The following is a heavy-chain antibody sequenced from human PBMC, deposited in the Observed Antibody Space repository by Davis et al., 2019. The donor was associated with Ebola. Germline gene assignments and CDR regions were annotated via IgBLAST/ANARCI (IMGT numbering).Heavy chain of an antibody. CDR1: GFPFSDYY. CDR2: ISGTSRTI. D-gene: IGHD3-10*01. J-gene: IGHJ4*02. CDR3: VKDRGLDRSSA. V-gene: IGHV3-11*01. Sequence: PGGSLRLSCAASGFPFSDYYMNWIRQAPGKGLEWVSYISGTSRTIYYADSVKGRFTISRDNAKNSLFLQMNSLRAEDTAVYYCVKDRGLDRSSAWGQGTLVAVSS.